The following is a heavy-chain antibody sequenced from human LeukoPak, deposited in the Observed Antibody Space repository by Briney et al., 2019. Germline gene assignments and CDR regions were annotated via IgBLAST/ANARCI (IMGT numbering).Heavy chain of an antibody. CDR2: ISWNSGSI. CDR3: AKDRKTELTGDLGY. J-gene: IGHJ4*02. D-gene: IGHD7-27*01. CDR1: GFSFSNYV. Sequence: GRSLRLSCAASGFSFSNYVMHWVRQAPGKGLEWVSGISWNSGSIGYADSVKGRFTISRDNAKNSLYLQMNSLRAEDTALYYCAKDRKTELTGDLGYWGQGTLVTVSS. V-gene: IGHV3-9*01.